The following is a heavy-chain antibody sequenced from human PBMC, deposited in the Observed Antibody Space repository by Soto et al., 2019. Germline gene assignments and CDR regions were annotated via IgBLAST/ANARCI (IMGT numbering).Heavy chain of an antibody. J-gene: IGHJ6*03. D-gene: IGHD6-13*01. V-gene: IGHV3-9*01. CDR3: AKAGITAAGGIYYYYYMDA. Sequence: EVQLVESGGGLVQPGRSLRLSCAVSGFTIDDYAMHWVRQAPGKGLEWVSGISWNSVNIGYADSVKGRFTISRDNARNSLYLQMSSLRVEDTALYYCAKAGITAAGGIYYYYYMDAWGKGTTVTVSS. CDR2: ISWNSVNI. CDR1: GFTIDDYA.